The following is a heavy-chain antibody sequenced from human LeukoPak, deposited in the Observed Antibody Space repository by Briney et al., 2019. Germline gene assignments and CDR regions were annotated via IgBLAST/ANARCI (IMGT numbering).Heavy chain of an antibody. V-gene: IGHV3-23*01. CDR1: GFTFSTFA. J-gene: IGHJ4*02. Sequence: GGSLRLSCAASGFTFSTFAMKWVRQAPGGGLEWVSAISGSADATYYADSVKGRFSISRDNSKNTLYLQMDSLRTEDTAVYYCAKGGGWLYYFDYWGQGTLVTVSS. CDR2: ISGSADAT. CDR3: AKGGGWLYYFDY. D-gene: IGHD6-19*01.